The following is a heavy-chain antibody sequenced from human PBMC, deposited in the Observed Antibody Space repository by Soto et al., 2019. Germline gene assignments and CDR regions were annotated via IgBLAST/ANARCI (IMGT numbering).Heavy chain of an antibody. CDR1: GFTVSSNY. D-gene: IGHD2-15*01. Sequence: GGSLSRSCAASGFTVSSNYMSWVRQAPGKGLEWVSVIYSGGSTYYADSVKGRFTISRDNSKNTLYLQMNSLRAEDTAVYYCARAGRYCSGGSCYLPYWGQGTLVTVSS. CDR3: ARAGRYCSGGSCYLPY. J-gene: IGHJ4*02. V-gene: IGHV3-53*01. CDR2: IYSGGST.